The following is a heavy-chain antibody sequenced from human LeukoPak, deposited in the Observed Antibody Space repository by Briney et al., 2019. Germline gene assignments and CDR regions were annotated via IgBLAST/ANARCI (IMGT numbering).Heavy chain of an antibody. CDR2: IYYSGST. Sequence: PSETLSLTCTVSGGSISSSSYYWGWIHQPPGKGLAWIGSIYYSGSTYYNPSLKSRVTISVDTSKNQFSLKLSSVTAADTAVYYCATVTTLYYYYYMDVWGKGTTVTVSS. V-gene: IGHV4-39*01. CDR3: ATVTTLYYYYYMDV. J-gene: IGHJ6*03. D-gene: IGHD4-17*01. CDR1: GGSISSSSYY.